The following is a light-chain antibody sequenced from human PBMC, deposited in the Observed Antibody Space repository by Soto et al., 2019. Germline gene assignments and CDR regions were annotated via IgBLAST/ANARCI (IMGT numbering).Light chain of an antibody. CDR3: LQHSTYPLT. Sequence: DLQMTQFPSSLSASVGDRVTITCRASQGIRNDLGWYQQKPGKAPKRLIYAASSLQSGVPSRFSGSGSGTEFPLAISSLQPEDSATFYCLQHSTYPLTFGQGTKLEIK. CDR2: AAS. CDR1: QGIRND. V-gene: IGKV1-17*01. J-gene: IGKJ1*01.